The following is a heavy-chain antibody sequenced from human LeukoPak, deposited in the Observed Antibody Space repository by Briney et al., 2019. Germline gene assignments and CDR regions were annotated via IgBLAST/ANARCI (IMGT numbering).Heavy chain of an antibody. CDR2: IKQDGSEK. D-gene: IGHD2-2*01. CDR3: AREIVVVPVFDY. CDR1: GFTFTIYA. V-gene: IGHV3-7*03. J-gene: IGHJ4*02. Sequence: GGSLRLSCAVSGFTFTIYAVHWVRQAPGKGLEWVANIKQDGSEKYYVDSVKGRFTISRDNAKNSLYLQMNSLRAEDTAVYYCAREIVVVPVFDYWGQGTLVTVSS.